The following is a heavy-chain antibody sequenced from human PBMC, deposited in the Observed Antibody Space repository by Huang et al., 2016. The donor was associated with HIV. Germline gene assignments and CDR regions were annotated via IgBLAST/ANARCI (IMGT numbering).Heavy chain of an antibody. CDR1: GYTLSELS. CDR3: AAGYDTYYDI. CDR2: LAPEHGET. J-gene: IGHJ3*02. Sequence: QVQLVQSGAEVKKPGASVKVSCKVSGYTLSELSIHWVRPAPGKGLEWMGGLAPEHGETIYAQNCQGRVTMTEDTSTDTAYMELHSLRPEDTAVYYCAAGYDTYYDIWGQGTMVIASS. D-gene: IGHD2-21*01. V-gene: IGHV1-24*01.